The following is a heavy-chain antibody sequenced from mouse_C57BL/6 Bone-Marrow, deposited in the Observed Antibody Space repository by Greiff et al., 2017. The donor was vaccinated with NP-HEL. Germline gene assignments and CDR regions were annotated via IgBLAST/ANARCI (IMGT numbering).Heavy chain of an antibody. CDR2: IYPRSGNT. J-gene: IGHJ4*01. D-gene: IGHD1-1*01. Sequence: QVQLQQSGAELARPGASVKLSCKASGYTFTSYGISWVKQRTGQGLEWIGEIYPRSGNTYYNEKFKGKATLHADKYSRTAYMELRSLTSEDSAVYFCAREPIYYYGSSFYYAMDYWGQGTSVTVSS. V-gene: IGHV1-81*01. CDR3: AREPIYYYGSSFYYAMDY. CDR1: GYTFTSYG.